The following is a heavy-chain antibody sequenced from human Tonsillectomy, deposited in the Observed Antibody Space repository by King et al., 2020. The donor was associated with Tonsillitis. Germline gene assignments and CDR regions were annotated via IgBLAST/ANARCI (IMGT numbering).Heavy chain of an antibody. CDR1: GFTFSSYT. CDR2: IGGTGASI. V-gene: IGHV3-23*04. Sequence: DVQLVESGGGLVQPGGSLRLSCAASGFTFSSYTMSWVRQAPGKGLEWVSSIGGTGASIYFADSVEGRFAISRDNSKNTLSLQMSSLRAEDTAIYYCAKVGSSWFAEYFHQWGQGTLVTVSS. J-gene: IGHJ1*01. D-gene: IGHD6-13*01. CDR3: AKVGSSWFAEYFHQ.